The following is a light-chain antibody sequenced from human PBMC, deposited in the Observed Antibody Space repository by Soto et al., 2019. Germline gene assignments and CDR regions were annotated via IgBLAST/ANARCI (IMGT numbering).Light chain of an antibody. CDR2: DVT. V-gene: IGLV2-14*03. CDR3: SSYTTSNTRQIV. Sequence: ALTQPASVSGSPGQSITISCTGTSSDVGGYNYFSWYQHHPGKAPKLIIYDVTNRPSGVSNPFSGSKSGNTASLTISGLQPEDEADYYCSSYTTSNTRQIVFGTGTKVTVL. CDR1: SSDVGGYNY. J-gene: IGLJ1*01.